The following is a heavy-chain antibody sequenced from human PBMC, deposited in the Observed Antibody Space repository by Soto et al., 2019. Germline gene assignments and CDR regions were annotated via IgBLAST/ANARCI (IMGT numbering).Heavy chain of an antibody. V-gene: IGHV4-4*07. CDR1: GGFMSSYY. CDR2: IHSSGST. CDR3: ARVKTVDYYGMGV. D-gene: IGHD1-1*01. Sequence: PSETLSLTCTVSGGFMSSYYWSWIRQPAGKGLEWIGRIHSSGSTNYNPSLKSRVTMSVDTSNNQFSLKLTSVTAADSAVYFCARVKTVDYYGMGVWRQGTTVTVSS. J-gene: IGHJ6*02.